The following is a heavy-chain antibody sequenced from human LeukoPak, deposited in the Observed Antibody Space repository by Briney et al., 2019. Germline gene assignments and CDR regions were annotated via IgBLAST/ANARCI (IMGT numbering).Heavy chain of an antibody. J-gene: IGHJ4*02. CDR2: IYSSGST. Sequence: PSETLSLTCTVSGGSITSAGYSWGWIRQPAGKGLEWIGRIYSSGSTNPNPSLKSRVTISVDTSKNQFSLKLSSVTAADTAVYYCARGYCTSTSCSENRYYFDSWGQGTLVTVSS. V-gene: IGHV4-61*02. D-gene: IGHD2-2*01. CDR1: GGSITSAGYS. CDR3: ARGYCTSTSCSENRYYFDS.